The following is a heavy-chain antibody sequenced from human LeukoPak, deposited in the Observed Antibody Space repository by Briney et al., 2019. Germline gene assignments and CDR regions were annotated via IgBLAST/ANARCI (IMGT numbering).Heavy chain of an antibody. CDR1: GFTFSSYS. CDR2: ISSGSSYV. J-gene: IGHJ3*02. Sequence: PGGSLRLSCAASGFTFSSYSMNWVRQAPGRGLEWVSSISSGSSYVYYADSVKGRFTISRDNAKNSLYLQMNSLRAEDTAVYHCAGENDLTPNDAFDIWGQGTMVTVSS. CDR3: AGENDLTPNDAFDI. V-gene: IGHV3-21*01.